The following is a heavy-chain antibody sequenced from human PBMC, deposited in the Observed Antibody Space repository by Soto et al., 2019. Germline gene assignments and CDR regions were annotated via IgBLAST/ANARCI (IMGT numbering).Heavy chain of an antibody. CDR1: GGTFSSYA. J-gene: IGHJ4*02. CDR3: ASGYCTNGVCYTFDY. D-gene: IGHD2-8*01. V-gene: IGHV1-69*13. CDR2: IIPIFGTA. Sequence: ASVKVSCKASGGTFSSYAISWVRQAPGQGLEWMGGIIPIFGTANYAQKFQGRVTITADESTSTAYMELSSLRSEDTAVYYCASGYCTNGVCYTFDYWGQGTLVTVSS.